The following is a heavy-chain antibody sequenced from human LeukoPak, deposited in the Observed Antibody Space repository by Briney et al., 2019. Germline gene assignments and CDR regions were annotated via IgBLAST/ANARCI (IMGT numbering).Heavy chain of an antibody. CDR1: GGSISSYY. Sequence: SETLSLTCTVSGGSISSYYWNWIRQPPGKGLEWIGSISYSGSTNYNPSLESRVTISVDTSNNQISLKLSSVTAADTTVYYCARAPERWYSYGSYTYYYMDVWGKGTTVTVSS. CDR2: ISYSGST. J-gene: IGHJ6*03. D-gene: IGHD5-18*01. V-gene: IGHV4-59*01. CDR3: ARAPERWYSYGSYTYYYMDV.